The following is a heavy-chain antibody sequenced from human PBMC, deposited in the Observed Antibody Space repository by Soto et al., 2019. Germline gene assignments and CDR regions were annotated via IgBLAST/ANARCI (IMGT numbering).Heavy chain of an antibody. D-gene: IGHD6-13*01. CDR3: ARDLLSSSWLTFDY. J-gene: IGHJ4*02. CDR2: INAGNGNT. CDR1: GYTFTSYA. Sequence: ASVKVSCKASGYTFTSYAVHWVRQAPGQRLEWMGWINAGNGNTKYSQKFQGRVTITRDTSASTAYMELSSLRSEDTAVYYCARDLLSSSWLTFDYWGQGTLVTVS. V-gene: IGHV1-3*01.